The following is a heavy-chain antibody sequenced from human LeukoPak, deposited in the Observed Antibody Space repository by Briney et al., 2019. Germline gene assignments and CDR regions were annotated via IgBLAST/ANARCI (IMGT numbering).Heavy chain of an antibody. CDR2: ISYDVSNK. Sequence: GGSLRLSCAASGFTFSSYAMHWVRQAPGKGLEWVAVISYDVSNKYYADSVKGRFTISRDNSKNTLYLQMNSLRAEDTAVYYCARDSLPYCSSTSCQFFDYWGQGTLVTVSS. CDR3: ARDSLPYCSSTSCQFFDY. J-gene: IGHJ4*02. V-gene: IGHV3-30*04. CDR1: GFTFSSYA. D-gene: IGHD2-2*01.